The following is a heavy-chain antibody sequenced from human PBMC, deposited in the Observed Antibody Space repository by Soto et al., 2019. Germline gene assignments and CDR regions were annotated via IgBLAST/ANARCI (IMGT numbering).Heavy chain of an antibody. Sequence: GGSLRLSCAASGFTFDDYTMHWVRQAPGKGLEWVSLISWDGGSTYYADSVKGRFTISRDNSKNSLYLQMNSLRTEDTALYYCAKDKSPPGPLDYWGQGTLVTVSS. V-gene: IGHV3-43*01. CDR3: AKDKSPPGPLDY. CDR1: GFTFDDYT. J-gene: IGHJ4*02. CDR2: ISWDGGST.